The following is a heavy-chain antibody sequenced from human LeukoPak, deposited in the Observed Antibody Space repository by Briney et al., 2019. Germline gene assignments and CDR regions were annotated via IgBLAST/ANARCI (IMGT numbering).Heavy chain of an antibody. CDR1: GYTFTGYY. CDR2: INPNSGGT. CDR3: ATIAAADEFDY. Sequence: ASVKVSCTASGYTFTGYYMHWVRQAPGQGLEWMGWINPNSGGTNYAQKFHGRVTMTRDTSISTAYMELSRLRSDDTAVYYCATIAAADEFDYWGQGTLVTVSS. V-gene: IGHV1-2*02. D-gene: IGHD6-13*01. J-gene: IGHJ4*02.